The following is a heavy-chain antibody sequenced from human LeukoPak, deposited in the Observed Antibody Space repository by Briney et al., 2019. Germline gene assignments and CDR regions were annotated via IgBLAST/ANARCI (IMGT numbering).Heavy chain of an antibody. CDR2: ISGSGGST. V-gene: IGHV3-23*01. D-gene: IGHD2-8*01. Sequence: GGALRLSCAASGFTFSSYAMSWVRQAPGKGLEWVSAISGSGGSTYYADSVKGRFTISRDNSKNTLYLQMNSLRAEDTAVYYCAKDPVLMVYARFDYWGQGTLVTVSS. CDR1: GFTFSSYA. CDR3: AKDPVLMVYARFDY. J-gene: IGHJ4*02.